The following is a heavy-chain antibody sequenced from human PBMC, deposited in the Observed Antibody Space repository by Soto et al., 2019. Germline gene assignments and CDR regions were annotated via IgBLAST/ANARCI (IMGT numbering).Heavy chain of an antibody. CDR3: ARRYSGYDFDY. J-gene: IGHJ4*02. Sequence: QVQLQQWGAGLLKPSETLSLTCAVYGGSFSGYYWSWIRQPPGKGLEWIGEINHSGSTNYNPSLKSRVTTSVDTSKNQFSLKLSSVTAADTAVYYCARRYSGYDFDYWGQGILVTVSS. V-gene: IGHV4-34*01. CDR2: INHSGST. D-gene: IGHD5-12*01. CDR1: GGSFSGYY.